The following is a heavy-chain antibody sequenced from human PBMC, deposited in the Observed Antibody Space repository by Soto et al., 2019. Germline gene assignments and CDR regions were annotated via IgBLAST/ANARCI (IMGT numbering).Heavy chain of an antibody. J-gene: IGHJ4*02. CDR3: ARQIYDSDTGPNFQYYFDS. Sequence: PGESLKISCKASGYSFSFYWIGWVRQMPGKGLEWMAIMYPDDSDIRYSPSFEAHVTISADKSTSTAFLQWSSLKASDTAMYYCARQIYDSDTGPNFQYYFDSWGQGTPVTAPQ. CDR1: GYSFSFYW. CDR2: MYPDDSDI. V-gene: IGHV5-51*01. D-gene: IGHD3-22*01.